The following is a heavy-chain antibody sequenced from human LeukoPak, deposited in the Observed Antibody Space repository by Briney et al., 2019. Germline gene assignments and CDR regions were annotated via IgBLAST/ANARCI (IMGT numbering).Heavy chain of an antibody. J-gene: IGHJ4*02. CDR3: ARDWFHAIDY. D-gene: IGHD2/OR15-2a*01. Sequence: GGSLRLSCVASEFTFSSNGMHWVRQAPGKGLEWVAFIRNDGSNKYYVDSVKGRFTIYRDNSKNTLYLQMNSLRAEDTAVYYCARDWFHAIDYWGQGTLVTVSS. CDR1: EFTFSSNG. V-gene: IGHV3-30*02. CDR2: IRNDGSNK.